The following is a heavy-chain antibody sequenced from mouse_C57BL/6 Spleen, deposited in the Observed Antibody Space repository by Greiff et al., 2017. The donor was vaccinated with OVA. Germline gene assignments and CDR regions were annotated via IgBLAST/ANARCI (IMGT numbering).Heavy chain of an antibody. D-gene: IGHD2-4*01. Sequence: EVHLVESGGDLVKPGGSLKLSCAASGFTFSSYGMSWVRQTPDKRLEWVATISSGGSYTYYPDSVQGRFTISSDNAKNTLYLQMSSLKSEDTAMYYCAIQSMIRDYFDYWGQGTTLTVSS. J-gene: IGHJ2*01. CDR3: AIQSMIRDYFDY. CDR2: ISSGGSYT. CDR1: GFTFSSYG. V-gene: IGHV5-6*01.